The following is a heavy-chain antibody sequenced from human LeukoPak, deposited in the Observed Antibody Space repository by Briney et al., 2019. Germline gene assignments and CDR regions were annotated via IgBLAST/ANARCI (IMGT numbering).Heavy chain of an antibody. CDR1: GFTFSSYW. D-gene: IGHD7-27*01. V-gene: IGHV3-74*01. J-gene: IGHJ4*02. CDR2: INPDGSST. Sequence: GGSLRLSCAASGFTFSSYWMHWVRQAPGKGLVWVSRINPDGSSTSYADSVKGRFTISRDNVKNTLYLQMNSLRAEDTAVYYCARVGSLTGSYFDYWGQGTLVTVSS. CDR3: ARVGSLTGSYFDY.